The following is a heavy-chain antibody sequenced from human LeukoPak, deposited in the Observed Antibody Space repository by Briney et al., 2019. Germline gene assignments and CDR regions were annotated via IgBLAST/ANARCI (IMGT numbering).Heavy chain of an antibody. Sequence: GGSLRLSCAASGFTFSSYCMSWVRQPPGKGLEWVAAISGSDGTTYYAGSVKGRFTISRDNSKNTLWLQMNSLRVEDAAVYYCAKGKSGPYSSFDCWGQGTLVSVSS. J-gene: IGHJ4*02. CDR1: GFTFSSYC. V-gene: IGHV3-23*01. CDR2: ISGSDGTT. D-gene: IGHD6-19*01. CDR3: AKGKSGPYSSFDC.